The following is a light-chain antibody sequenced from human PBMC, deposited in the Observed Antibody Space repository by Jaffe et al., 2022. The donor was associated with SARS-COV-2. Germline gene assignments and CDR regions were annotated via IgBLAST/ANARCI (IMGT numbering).Light chain of an antibody. J-gene: IGLJ2*01. CDR2: EDN. Sequence: QSVLTQPPSVSAAPGQKVTMSCSGSNSNIGSNAVSWYQQVPGTAPKLLIYEDNERPSGIPDRFSGSKSGTSATLGITGLQTGDEADYYCGTWDSSLSGVVFGGGTKLTVL. CDR3: GTWDSSLSGVV. V-gene: IGLV1-51*01. CDR1: NSNIGSNA.